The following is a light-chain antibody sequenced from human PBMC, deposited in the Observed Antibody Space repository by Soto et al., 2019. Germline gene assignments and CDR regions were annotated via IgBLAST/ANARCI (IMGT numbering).Light chain of an antibody. V-gene: IGLV2-14*01. Sequence: QSVLTQPASVSGSPGQSITISCTGTSSDVGGYNYVSWYQQHPGKAPKLVIYDVTNRPSGVSNRFSGSKSGNTASLTISGLQAEDEADYYCCSYTIFSTVLFGGGTKLTVL. CDR1: SSDVGGYNY. CDR3: CSYTIFSTVL. CDR2: DVT. J-gene: IGLJ3*02.